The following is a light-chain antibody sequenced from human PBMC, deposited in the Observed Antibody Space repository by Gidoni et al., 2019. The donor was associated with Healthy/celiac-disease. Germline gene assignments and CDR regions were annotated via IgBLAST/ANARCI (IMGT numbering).Light chain of an antibody. V-gene: IGKV3-11*01. Sequence: EIVLTQSTATLSLSPRERATLSCRASQSVSSYLAWYQQKHGQAPRLLIYDASNRATGIPARFSGSGSGTDFTLTISSLEPEDFEVYYCQQRSNWPFTFGGGTKVEIK. CDR1: QSVSSY. J-gene: IGKJ4*01. CDR3: QQRSNWPFT. CDR2: DAS.